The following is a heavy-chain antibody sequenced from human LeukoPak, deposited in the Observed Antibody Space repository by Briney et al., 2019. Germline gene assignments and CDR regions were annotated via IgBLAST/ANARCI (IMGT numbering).Heavy chain of an antibody. CDR3: AKERGMTTSNYFDY. V-gene: IGHV4-59*01. D-gene: IGHD4-17*01. CDR1: GGSITSYY. CDR2: IYSSGST. Sequence: TSETLSLTCTVSGGSITSYYWRWIRQPPGKGLEWIGYIYSSGSTYYNPPLKSRVAMSLDTSKNQLSLHLSSVTAADTAMYYCAKERGMTTSNYFDYWGQGTPVTVSS. J-gene: IGHJ4*02.